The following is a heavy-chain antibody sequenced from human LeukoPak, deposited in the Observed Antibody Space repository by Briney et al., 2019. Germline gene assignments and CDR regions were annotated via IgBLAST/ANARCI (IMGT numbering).Heavy chain of an antibody. CDR2: ISWNGGSM. Sequence: TGGSLRLSCAASGFTFDNYAMHWVRQAPGKGLEWVSGISWNGGSMGYADSVKGRFTISRDNAKNSLYLQMNSLRAEDTASYYCAKDVGTSWQGPYFDYWGQGALVTVSS. J-gene: IGHJ4*02. CDR3: AKDVGTSWQGPYFDY. CDR1: GFTFDNYA. D-gene: IGHD6-13*01. V-gene: IGHV3-9*01.